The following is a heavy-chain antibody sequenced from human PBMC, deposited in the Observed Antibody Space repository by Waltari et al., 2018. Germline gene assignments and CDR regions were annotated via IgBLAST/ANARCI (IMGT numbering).Heavy chain of an antibody. V-gene: IGHV4-34*01. CDR2: INHSGST. J-gene: IGHJ4*02. CDR1: GGSFSGYY. CDR3: ARTYYDFWSAKDLYYFDY. Sequence: QVQLQQWGAGLLKPSETLSLTCAVYGGSFSGYYWSWIRQPPGKGLEWIGEINHSGSTNYNPSLKSRVTISVDTSKNQCSLKLSSVTAADTAVYYCARTYYDFWSAKDLYYFDYWGQGTLVTVSS. D-gene: IGHD3-3*01.